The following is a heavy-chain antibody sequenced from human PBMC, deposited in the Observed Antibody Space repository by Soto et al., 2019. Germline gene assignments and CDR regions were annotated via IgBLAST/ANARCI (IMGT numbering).Heavy chain of an antibody. CDR1: GGTFSSYA. V-gene: IGHV1-69*01. CDR3: ARDLGGCSAGSCRHNWFDP. Sequence: QVQLVQSGAEVKKPGSSVKVSCKASGGTFSSYAISWVRRAPGQGLEWMGGIIPIYGTANYAQKFQDRVTITADESTSTASMELSSLTSDDTAAYYCARDLGGCSAGSCRHNWFDPWGQGTLVTVSS. J-gene: IGHJ5*02. CDR2: IIPIYGTA. D-gene: IGHD2-15*01.